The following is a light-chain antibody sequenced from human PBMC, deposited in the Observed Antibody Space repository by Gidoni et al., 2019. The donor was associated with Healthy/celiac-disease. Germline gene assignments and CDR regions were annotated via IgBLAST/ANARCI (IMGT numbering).Light chain of an antibody. CDR2: GAS. CDR3: QQYGSSVPLT. Sequence: EIVLTQSPGTLSLSPGERATLSCRASQSVSSSYLAWYQQKPGQAPRLLIYGASSRATGIPDRCSGSGSGTDFTLTISRLEPEDFAVYYCQQYGSSVPLTFGGGTKVEIK. V-gene: IGKV3-20*01. J-gene: IGKJ4*01. CDR1: QSVSSSY.